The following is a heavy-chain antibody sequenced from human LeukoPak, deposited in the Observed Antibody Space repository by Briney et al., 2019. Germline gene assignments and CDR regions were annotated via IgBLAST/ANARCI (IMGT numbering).Heavy chain of an antibody. J-gene: IGHJ3*02. Sequence: SETLSLTCTVSGGSISSYYWSWIRQPPGRGLEWIGEINHSGSTNYNPSLKSRVTISVDTSKNQFSLKLNSVTAADTAVYYCAKSNGYGLVDIWGQGTMVTVSS. V-gene: IGHV4-59*12. D-gene: IGHD3-10*01. CDR1: GGSISSYY. CDR2: INHSGST. CDR3: AKSNGYGLVDI.